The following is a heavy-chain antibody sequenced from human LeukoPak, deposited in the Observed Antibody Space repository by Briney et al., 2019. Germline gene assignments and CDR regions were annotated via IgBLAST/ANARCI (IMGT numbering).Heavy chain of an antibody. Sequence: PGGSLRLSCAASGFTFSSYAMHWVRQAPGKGLEWVAVTSYDGSNKYYADSVKGRFTVSRDNSKNTLYLQMNSLRAEDTAVYYCAGGYYYLSGSYYSPQFDPWGQGTLVTVSS. V-gene: IGHV3-30*04. D-gene: IGHD3-10*01. CDR2: TSYDGSNK. J-gene: IGHJ5*02. CDR1: GFTFSSYA. CDR3: AGGYYYLSGSYYSPQFDP.